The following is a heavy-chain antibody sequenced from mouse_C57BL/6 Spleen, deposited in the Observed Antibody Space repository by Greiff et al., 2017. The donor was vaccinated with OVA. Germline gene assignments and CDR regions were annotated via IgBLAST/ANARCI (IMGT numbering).Heavy chain of an antibody. CDR2: ISSGGSYT. V-gene: IGHV5-6*01. J-gene: IGHJ4*01. Sequence: EVKVVESGGDLVKPGGSLKLSCAASGFTFSSYGMSWVRQTPDKRLEWVATISSGGSYTYYPDSVKGRFTISRDNAKNTLYLQMSSLKSEDTAMYYCASPSYYGSSYREAMDYWGQGTSVTVSS. CDR1: GFTFSSYG. D-gene: IGHD1-1*01. CDR3: ASPSYYGSSYREAMDY.